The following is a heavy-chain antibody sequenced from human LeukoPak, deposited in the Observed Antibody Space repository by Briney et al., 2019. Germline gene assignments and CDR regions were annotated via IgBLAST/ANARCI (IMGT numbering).Heavy chain of an antibody. CDR3: AKGARWLLLGSYDP. V-gene: IGHV3-74*01. D-gene: IGHD3-22*01. Sequence: PGGSLRLSWAASGFTFSDYWMHWVRQAPGKWRVWVSRINGDGSSTSYADSVKGRFTISRDNVKNTLYLQMNSLRAEDTALYYCAKGARWLLLGSYDPWGQGTLVTVSS. CDR1: GFTFSDYW. CDR2: INGDGSST. J-gene: IGHJ5*02.